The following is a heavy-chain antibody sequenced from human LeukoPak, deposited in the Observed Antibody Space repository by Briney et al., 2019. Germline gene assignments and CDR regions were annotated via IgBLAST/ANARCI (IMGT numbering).Heavy chain of an antibody. J-gene: IGHJ4*02. V-gene: IGHV3-33*01. Sequence: GGSLRLSCAASGFTFSSYGMHWVRQAPGKGLEWVAVIWYDGSNKYYADSVKGRFTISRDNSKNTLYLQMNGLRAEDTAVYYCARDDGSGSYIDYWGQGTLVTVSS. CDR2: IWYDGSNK. CDR1: GFTFSSYG. D-gene: IGHD1-26*01. CDR3: ARDDGSGSYIDY.